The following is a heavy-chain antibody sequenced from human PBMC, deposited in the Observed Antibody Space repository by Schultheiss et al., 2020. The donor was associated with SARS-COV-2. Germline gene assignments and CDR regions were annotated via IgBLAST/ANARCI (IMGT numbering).Heavy chain of an antibody. CDR3: AAMGPSTSGYYNDAFDI. D-gene: IGHD3-22*01. CDR1: GGTFSSYA. CDR2: IVVGSGNT. V-gene: IGHV1-58*02. J-gene: IGHJ3*02. Sequence: SVKVSCKASGGTFSSYAISWVRQAPGQGLEWMGGIVVGSGNTNYAQKFQERVTITRDMSTSTAYMELSSLRSEDTAVYYCAAMGPSTSGYYNDAFDIWGQGTMVTVSS.